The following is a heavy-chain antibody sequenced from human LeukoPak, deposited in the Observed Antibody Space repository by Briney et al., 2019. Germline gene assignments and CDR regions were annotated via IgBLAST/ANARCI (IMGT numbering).Heavy chain of an antibody. V-gene: IGHV3-73*01. D-gene: IGHD6-6*01. J-gene: IGHJ6*03. CDR3: TRPLVVPRGTYYYYYMDV. Sequence: GGSLRLSCAASGFTFSGSAMHWVRQASGKGLEWVGRIRSKANSYATAYAASVKGRFTISRDDSKNTAYLQMNSLKTEDTAVYYCTRPLVVPRGTYYYYYMDVWGKGTTVTVSS. CDR1: GFTFSGSA. CDR2: IRSKANSYAT.